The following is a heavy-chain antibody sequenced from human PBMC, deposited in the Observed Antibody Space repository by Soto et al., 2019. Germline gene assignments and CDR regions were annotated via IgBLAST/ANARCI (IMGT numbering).Heavy chain of an antibody. V-gene: IGHV1-8*01. J-gene: IGHJ3*02. CDR1: GYTFTSYD. CDR3: ASSGWDNDAFDI. D-gene: IGHD6-19*01. Sequence: ASVKVSCKASGYTFTSYDINWVRQATGQGLEWMGWMNPNSGNTGYAQKFQGRVTMTRNTSISTAYMELSSLRSEDTAGYYCASSGWDNDAFDIWGQGTMVTVSS. CDR2: MNPNSGNT.